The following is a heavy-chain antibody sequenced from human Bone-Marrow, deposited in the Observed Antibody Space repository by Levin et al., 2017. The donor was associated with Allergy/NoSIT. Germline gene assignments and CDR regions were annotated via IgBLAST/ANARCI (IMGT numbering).Heavy chain of an antibody. CDR1: GFTFSSYW. V-gene: IGHV3-74*01. Sequence: GGSLRLSCAVSGFTFSSYWMHWVRQAPGKGLVWVSRINSDGSTTRYTDSVKGRFTFSRDNAKNTVYLQMNSLRAEDTAVYYCERDRGRGSSLDVWGQGTTVTVSS. J-gene: IGHJ6*02. CDR2: INSDGSTT. CDR3: ERDRGRGSSLDV. D-gene: IGHD3-10*01.